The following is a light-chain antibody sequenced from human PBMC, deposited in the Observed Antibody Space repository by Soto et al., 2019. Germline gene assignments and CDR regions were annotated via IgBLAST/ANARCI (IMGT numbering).Light chain of an antibody. J-gene: IGLJ2*01. CDR3: SSYTSSGTVV. CDR1: SSDVGGYNY. V-gene: IGLV2-14*01. Sequence: QSALTQPASVSGSPGQSITISCTGTSSDVGGYNYVSWYQQHPGKAPKLMIYDVNNRPSGVSNHFSGSKSGNTASLTISGLQAEDEAHYYCSSYTSSGTVVFGGGTKLTVL. CDR2: DVN.